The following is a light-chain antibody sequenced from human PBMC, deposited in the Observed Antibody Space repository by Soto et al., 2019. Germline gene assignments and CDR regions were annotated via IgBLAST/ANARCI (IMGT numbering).Light chain of an antibody. Sequence: QSALTQPASVSGSPEQSITISCTGTSSDVGAYNLVSWYQQHPGKAPRLIIYEDSKRPSGVSPRFSGSKSDNTASLTISGLRAEDEAHYHCCSYAGSRTVVFGGGTKVTVL. CDR2: EDS. V-gene: IGLV2-23*01. J-gene: IGLJ3*02. CDR1: SSDVGAYNL. CDR3: CSYAGSRTVV.